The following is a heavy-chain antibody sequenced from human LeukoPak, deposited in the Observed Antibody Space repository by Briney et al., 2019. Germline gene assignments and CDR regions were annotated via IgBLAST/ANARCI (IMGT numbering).Heavy chain of an antibody. CDR3: ARVAATNWFDP. J-gene: IGHJ5*02. V-gene: IGHV4-38-2*02. D-gene: IGHD2-15*01. CDR2: IYHSGTT. Sequence: SETLSLTCTVSGYSISSGYYWGWIRQPPGKGLEWIASIYHSGTTYYSPSLRSRVTTSVDTFKNQFSLKLRYVTAADTAVYYCARVAATNWFDPWGQGTLVTVSS. CDR1: GYSISSGYY.